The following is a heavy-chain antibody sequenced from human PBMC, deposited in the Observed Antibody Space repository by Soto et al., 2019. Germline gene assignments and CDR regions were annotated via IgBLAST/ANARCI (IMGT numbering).Heavy chain of an antibody. J-gene: IGHJ3*02. Sequence: ASVKVSCKASGYTFTGYYMHWVRQAPGQGLEWMGWINPNSGGTNYAQKFQGRVTMTRDTSISTAYMELSRLRSDDTAVYYCARGGPERWLQPYDAFDIWGQGTMLTVS. CDR3: ARGGPERWLQPYDAFDI. D-gene: IGHD5-12*01. CDR2: INPNSGGT. CDR1: GYTFTGYY. V-gene: IGHV1-2*02.